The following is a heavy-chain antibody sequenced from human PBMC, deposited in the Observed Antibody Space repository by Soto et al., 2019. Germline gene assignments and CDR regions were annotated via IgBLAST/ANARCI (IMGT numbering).Heavy chain of an antibody. CDR2: FDPEDGET. D-gene: IGHD2-15*01. Sequence: QVQLVQSGAEVKKPGASVKVSCKVSGYTLTELSMHWVRQAPGKGLEWMGGFDPEDGETIYAQKFQGRVTMTEDTXXDXAXXELSSLRSEDTAVYYCATVGYCSGGSCYSGVGYGYWGQGTLVTVSS. CDR1: GYTLTELS. J-gene: IGHJ4*02. CDR3: ATVGYCSGGSCYSGVGYGY. V-gene: IGHV1-24*01.